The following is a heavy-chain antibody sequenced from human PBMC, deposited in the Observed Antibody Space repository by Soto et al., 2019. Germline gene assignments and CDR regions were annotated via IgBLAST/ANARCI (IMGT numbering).Heavy chain of an antibody. D-gene: IGHD2-2*01. V-gene: IGHV4-34*01. CDR1: DGSFSGYY. Sequence: XXTLSLTCAVYDGSFSGYYWSWIRQPPGKGLEWMRXINHSXSTNYNKSLKXXVTISVDXXKNQFSLKMSSVTAADTAVYYCALIVVQAVYDYWGQGTLVTVSS. CDR3: ALIVVQAVYDY. CDR2: INHSXST. J-gene: IGHJ4*02.